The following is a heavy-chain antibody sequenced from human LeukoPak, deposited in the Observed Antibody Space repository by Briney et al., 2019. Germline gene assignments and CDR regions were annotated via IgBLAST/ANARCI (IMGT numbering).Heavy chain of an antibody. J-gene: IGHJ6*02. CDR1: GGSVSSGSYY. V-gene: IGHV4-61*01. Sequence: SETLSLTCTVSGGSVSSGSYYWSWIRQPPGKGLEWIGYIYYSGSTNYNPSLKSRVTISVDTSKNQFSLKLSSVTAADTAVYYCATTQTLEPHSWYEDYYYYGMDVWGQGTTVTVSS. CDR2: IYYSGST. D-gene: IGHD6-13*01. CDR3: ATTQTLEPHSWYEDYYYYGMDV.